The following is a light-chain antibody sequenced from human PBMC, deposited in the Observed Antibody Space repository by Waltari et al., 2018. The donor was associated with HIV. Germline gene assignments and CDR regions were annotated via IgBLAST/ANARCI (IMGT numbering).Light chain of an antibody. CDR1: QHIRNY. Sequence: DIQMTQSPSSLSSSVRDGVTITCRPTQHIRNYLNWYQQKPGKAPKLLIYAASTLYAGVPSRFSGSGTATDFTLTISDLQAEDLATYYCQQSYSFPYTFGEGTTVDI. J-gene: IGKJ4*01. CDR2: AAS. V-gene: IGKV1-39*01. CDR3: QQSYSFPYT.